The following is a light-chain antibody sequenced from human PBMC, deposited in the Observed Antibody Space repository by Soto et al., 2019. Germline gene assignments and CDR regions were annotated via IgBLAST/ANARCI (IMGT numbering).Light chain of an antibody. V-gene: IGKV3-20*01. CDR2: GAS. J-gene: IGKJ4*01. Sequence: IVLTQSPGTLSLSPGERATLSCRASQSVSSNYLAWYQQKPGQAPRLLIYGASSRATGIPDRFSGSGSGTDFTLTISRLEPEEFAVYYCQQYGGSPRVTFGGGTKVEIK. CDR3: QQYGGSPRVT. CDR1: QSVSSNY.